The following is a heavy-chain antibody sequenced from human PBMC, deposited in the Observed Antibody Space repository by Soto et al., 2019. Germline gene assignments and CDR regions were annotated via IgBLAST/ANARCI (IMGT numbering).Heavy chain of an antibody. V-gene: IGHV1-18*04. D-gene: IGHD2-15*01. J-gene: IGHJ4*02. CDR1: GYTFNTYG. CDR3: ARASGYCSAGVCYYGTTFGF. CDR2: SSAYNGDT. Sequence: GASVKVSCKASGYTFNTYGFSWARQAPGQGLEWMGWSSAYNGDTSSAQKFQGRITMSTDTSTSTAYMELRSLRSDDTAMYYCARASGYCSAGVCYYGTTFGFWGQGTQVTVSS.